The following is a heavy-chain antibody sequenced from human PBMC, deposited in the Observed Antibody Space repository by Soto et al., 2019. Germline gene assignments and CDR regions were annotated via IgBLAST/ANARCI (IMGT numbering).Heavy chain of an antibody. CDR3: AGLQSMRLSGLDP. Sequence: SETLSLTCAVSGGSISSGGYYWTWIRQPPGTGLEWIGEINHSGSTNYNPSLKSRVTISVDTSKNQFSLKLSSVTATDTAVYYCAGLQSMRLSGLDPWGQGTLVTVSS. CDR2: INHSGST. V-gene: IGHV4-30-2*05. J-gene: IGHJ5*02. CDR1: GGSISSGGYY. D-gene: IGHD3-16*02.